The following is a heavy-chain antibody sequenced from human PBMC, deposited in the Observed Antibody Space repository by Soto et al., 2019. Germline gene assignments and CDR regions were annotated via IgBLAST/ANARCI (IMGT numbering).Heavy chain of an antibody. J-gene: IGHJ4*02. CDR2: IYPGDSDT. V-gene: IGHV5-51*01. D-gene: IGHD6-19*01. Sequence: PGESLKISCKGSGYSFTSYWIGWVRQMPGKGLEWMGIIYPGDSDTRYSPSFQGQVTISADRSISTAYPQWSSLRGSDTAMYYCASQTFSGWYNYWGQGTLVTCSS. CDR1: GYSFTSYW. CDR3: ASQTFSGWYNY.